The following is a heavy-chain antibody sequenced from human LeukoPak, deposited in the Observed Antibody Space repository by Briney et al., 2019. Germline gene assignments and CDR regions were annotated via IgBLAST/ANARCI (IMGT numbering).Heavy chain of an antibody. CDR1: GGSISSYY. J-gene: IGHJ4*02. CDR3: ARDAGYSSGIDY. D-gene: IGHD6-19*01. V-gene: IGHV4-59*01. CDR2: IYYSGST. Sequence: SETLSLTCTVSGGSISSYYWSWIRQPPGKGLEWIGYIYYSGSTNYSPSLKSRVTISVDTSKNQFSLKLSSVTAADTAVYYCARDAGYSSGIDYWGQGTLVTVSS.